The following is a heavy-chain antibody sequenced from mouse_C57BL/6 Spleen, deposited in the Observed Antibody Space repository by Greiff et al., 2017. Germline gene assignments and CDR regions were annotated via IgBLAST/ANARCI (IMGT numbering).Heavy chain of an antibody. CDR1: GYTFTSYW. CDR2: IVPSDSYT. V-gene: IGHV1-50*01. Sequence: VQLQQPGAELVKPGASVKLSCKASGYTFTSYWMQWVKQRPGQGLEWIGEIVPSDSYTNYNQKFKGKATLTVDPSSSTAYMQLSSLTSEDSAVYYCARGNSPYYYGSSYFDYWGQGTTLTVSS. J-gene: IGHJ2*01. D-gene: IGHD1-1*01. CDR3: ARGNSPYYYGSSYFDY.